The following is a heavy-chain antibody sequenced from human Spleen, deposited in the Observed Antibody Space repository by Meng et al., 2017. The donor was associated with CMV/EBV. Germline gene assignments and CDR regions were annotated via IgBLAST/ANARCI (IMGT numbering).Heavy chain of an antibody. CDR2: IYYSGST. CDR1: GDSISSSTYY. Sequence: SETLSLTCTVSGDSISSSTYYWGWIRQPPGKGLEWIGSIYYSGSTYYNPSLKSRVTISVDTSKNQFSLKLSSVTAADTAVYYCARDDTIFGVVRKHYYYGMDVWGQGTTVTVSS. D-gene: IGHD3-3*01. V-gene: IGHV4-39*07. J-gene: IGHJ6*02. CDR3: ARDDTIFGVVRKHYYYGMDV.